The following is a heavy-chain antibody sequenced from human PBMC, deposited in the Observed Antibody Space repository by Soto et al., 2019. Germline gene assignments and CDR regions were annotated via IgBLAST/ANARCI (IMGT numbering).Heavy chain of an antibody. J-gene: IGHJ4*02. Sequence: GASVKVSCKASGGTFSSYAISWVRQAPGQGLEWMGGIIPIFGTANCAQKFQGRVTITADESTSTAYMELSSLRSEDTAVYYCARGGEMVDAYYFDYWGQGTLVTVSS. V-gene: IGHV1-69*13. CDR1: GGTFSSYA. D-gene: IGHD3-10*01. CDR3: ARGGEMVDAYYFDY. CDR2: IIPIFGTA.